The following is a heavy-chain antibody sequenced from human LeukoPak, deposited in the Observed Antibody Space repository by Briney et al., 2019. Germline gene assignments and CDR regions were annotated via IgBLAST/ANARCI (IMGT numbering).Heavy chain of an antibody. Sequence: GGSLRLSCAASGFTFSSYGMHWVRQAPGKGLEWVAFIRYDGSNKYYADSVKGRFTISRDNSKNTLYLQMNSLRAEDTAVYYCAKDSRWLLPGYFDYWGQGTLVTVSS. D-gene: IGHD3-22*01. CDR2: IRYDGSNK. CDR3: AKDSRWLLPGYFDY. CDR1: GFTFSSYG. J-gene: IGHJ4*02. V-gene: IGHV3-30*02.